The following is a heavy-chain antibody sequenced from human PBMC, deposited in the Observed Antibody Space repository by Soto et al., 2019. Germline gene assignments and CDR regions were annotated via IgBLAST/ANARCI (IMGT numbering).Heavy chain of an antibody. CDR3: ARARDSSGYYFRGFDY. J-gene: IGHJ4*02. V-gene: IGHV1-46*01. CDR2: INPSGGTT. D-gene: IGHD3-22*01. Sequence: ASVKVSCKASGYTFSNYYMHWVRQAPGQGLDWMGVINPSGGTTNYARKFQGRVTMTRDTSTSTVYMELSSLRSEDTAVYYCARARDSSGYYFRGFDYWGQGTQVTVSS. CDR1: GYTFSNYY.